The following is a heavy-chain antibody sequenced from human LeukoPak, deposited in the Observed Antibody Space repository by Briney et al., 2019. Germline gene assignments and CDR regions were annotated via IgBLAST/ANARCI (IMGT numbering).Heavy chain of an antibody. D-gene: IGHD3-16*01. CDR1: GFTFSSYW. V-gene: IGHV3-7*01. CDR2: IKQDGSEK. J-gene: IGHJ3*02. Sequence: PGGSLRLSCAASGFTFSSYWMSWVRQAPGKGLEWVANIKQDGSEKYYVDSVKGRFTISRDNAKNSLFLQMNSLRAEDTAVYYCTTKGEVTARTKNAFDIWGHGTMVTVSS. CDR3: TTKGEVTARTKNAFDI.